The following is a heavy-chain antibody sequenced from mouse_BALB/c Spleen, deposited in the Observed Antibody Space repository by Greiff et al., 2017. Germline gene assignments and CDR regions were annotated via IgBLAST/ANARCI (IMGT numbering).Heavy chain of an antibody. CDR3: ARRDDNDGRCAY. CDR2: ISYSGST. Sequence: EVKVEESGPGLVKPSQSLSLTCTVTGYSITSDYAWNWIRQFPGNKLEWMGYISYSGSTSYNPSLKSRISITRDTSKNQFFLQLNSVTTEDTAPYNCARRDDNDGRCAYWGQGTLVTVSA. D-gene: IGHD2-4*01. V-gene: IGHV3-2*02. J-gene: IGHJ3*01. CDR1: GYSITSDYA.